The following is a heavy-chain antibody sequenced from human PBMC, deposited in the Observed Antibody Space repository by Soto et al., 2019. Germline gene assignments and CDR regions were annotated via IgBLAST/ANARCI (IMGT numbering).Heavy chain of an antibody. V-gene: IGHV3-48*02. CDR3: ARVVVVIPPGYYYAMDV. D-gene: IGHD3-22*01. CDR2: ITSSSDTI. CDR1: EFTFSNYA. Sequence: PGGSLRLSCAASEFTFSNYAMSWVRQAPGRGLEWVAYITSSSDTIYYSDSVKGRFTISRDNGKNSLFLQMNSLRDEDTAVYYCARVVVVIPPGYYYAMDVWGQGTTVTVSS. J-gene: IGHJ6*02.